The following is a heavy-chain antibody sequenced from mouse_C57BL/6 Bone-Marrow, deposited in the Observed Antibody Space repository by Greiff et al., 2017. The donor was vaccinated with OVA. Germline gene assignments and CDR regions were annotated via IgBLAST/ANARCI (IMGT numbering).Heavy chain of an antibody. CDR2: IYPGSGNT. J-gene: IGHJ2*01. Sequence: QVQLQQSGAEVVRPGASVKLSCKASGYTFTDHYINWVKQRPGQGLEWIARIYPGSGNTYYNEKFKGKATLTAEKSSNTAYMQLSSLTSEDSAVYFCARDDGYFFEYWGQGTNLTVSS. CDR3: ARDDGYFFEY. V-gene: IGHV1-76*01. D-gene: IGHD2-3*01. CDR1: GYTFTDHY.